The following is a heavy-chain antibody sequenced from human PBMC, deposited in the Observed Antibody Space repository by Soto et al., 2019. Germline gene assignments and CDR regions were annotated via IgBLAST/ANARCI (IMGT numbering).Heavy chain of an antibody. Sequence: LRLSCAASGFTFSRDGMSWVRQAPGKGLEWVSLITDNGGSTYYADSVKGRFTISRDNTKNTLFLQMNSLRAEDTAVYYCATERATTTAFDYWGQGALVTVSS. CDR1: GFTFSRDG. V-gene: IGHV3-23*01. D-gene: IGHD4-17*01. CDR2: ITDNGGST. J-gene: IGHJ4*02. CDR3: ATERATTTAFDY.